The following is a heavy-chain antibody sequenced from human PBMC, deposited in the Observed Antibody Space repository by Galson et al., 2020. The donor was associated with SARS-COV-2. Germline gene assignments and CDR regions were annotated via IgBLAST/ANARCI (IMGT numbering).Heavy chain of an antibody. D-gene: IGHD1-1*01. CDR2: IYDSEIT. CDR1: GRSIHDYY. CDR3: ASATGITMVHFDY. J-gene: IGHJ4*02. V-gene: IGHV4-59*01. Sequence: SETMSLTCILPGRSIHDYYWSWIRQPPGKGLEWIGYIYDSEITHYNPSLKSRATMSVDRSRNQFSLTLTSVTGADTAVYYCASATGITMVHFDYWGQGTLVTVSS.